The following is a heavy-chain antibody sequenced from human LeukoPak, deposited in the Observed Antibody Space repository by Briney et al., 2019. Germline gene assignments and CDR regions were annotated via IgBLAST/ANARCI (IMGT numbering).Heavy chain of an antibody. Sequence: GGSLRLSCAASGFTFSSYAMHWVRQAPGKGLEWVGDIWYDGSHTYYADSVKGRFTISRDNSMNTLYMQMNSLRGEDAAVYYCVRGGYCSGTSCAHYDGMDVWGQGTTVTVSS. CDR2: IWYDGSHT. D-gene: IGHD2-2*01. V-gene: IGHV3-33*08. CDR1: GFTFSSYA. CDR3: VRGGYCSGTSCAHYDGMDV. J-gene: IGHJ6*02.